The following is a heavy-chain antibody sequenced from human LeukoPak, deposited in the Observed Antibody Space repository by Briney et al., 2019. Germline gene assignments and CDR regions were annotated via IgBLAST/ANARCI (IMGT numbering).Heavy chain of an antibody. Sequence: SVKVSCKASGGTFSSYAISWVRQAPGQGLEWMGRIIPILGIANYAQKFQGRVTITADKSTSTAYVELSSLRSEDTAVYYCARDRVTKQWLVRDYYYGMDVWGQGTTVTVSS. CDR2: IIPILGIA. V-gene: IGHV1-69*04. J-gene: IGHJ6*02. D-gene: IGHD6-19*01. CDR3: ARDRVTKQWLVRDYYYGMDV. CDR1: GGTFSSYA.